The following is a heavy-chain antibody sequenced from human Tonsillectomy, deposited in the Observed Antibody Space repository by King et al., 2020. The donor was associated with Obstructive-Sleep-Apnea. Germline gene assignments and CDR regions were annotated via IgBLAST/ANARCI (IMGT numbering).Heavy chain of an antibody. CDR2: INHSGST. V-gene: IGHV4-34*01. D-gene: IGHD3-10*01. Sequence: VQLQQWGAGLLKPSETLSLTCAVYGGSFSGYYWSWIRQPPGKGLEWIGEINHSGSTNYNPSLKSRVTISVDTSQNQFSLKLSSVTAADTAVYYCARGRYYGSGSYYSSNYYYYGMDVWGQGTTVTVSS. CDR1: GGSFSGYY. CDR3: ARGRYYGSGSYYSSNYYYYGMDV. J-gene: IGHJ6*02.